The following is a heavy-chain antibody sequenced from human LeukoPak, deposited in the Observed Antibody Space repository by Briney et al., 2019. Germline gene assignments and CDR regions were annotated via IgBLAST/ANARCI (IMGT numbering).Heavy chain of an antibody. D-gene: IGHD3-22*01. Sequence: GGSLRLSCAASGFTVSTNYMSWVRQAPGKELGWVSVIDSGGSKKYAESVKGRFTISRDNSKNTLYLQMNSLRAEDTAVYYCARESPDDSSASWGQGTLVTVSS. CDR1: GFTVSTNY. J-gene: IGHJ5*02. V-gene: IGHV3-66*01. CDR3: ARESPDDSSAS. CDR2: IDSGGSK.